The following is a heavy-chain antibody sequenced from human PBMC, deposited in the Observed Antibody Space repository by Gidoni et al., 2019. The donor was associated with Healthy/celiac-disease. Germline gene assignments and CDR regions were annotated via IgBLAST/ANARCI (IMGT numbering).Heavy chain of an antibody. J-gene: IGHJ6*02. CDR2: ISHSGRT. V-gene: IGHV4-34*01. Sequence: QVQLQQWGAGLLKPSETLSLTCAVYGGSFRGYYWSWIRQPPGKGLEWIGEISHSGRTNYNPSLKSRVTISVDTSKNQFSLKLSAVTAADTAVYYCAHRARPNHYGSGRGGMDVWGQGTTVTVSS. CDR1: GGSFRGYY. D-gene: IGHD3-10*01. CDR3: AHRARPNHYGSGRGGMDV.